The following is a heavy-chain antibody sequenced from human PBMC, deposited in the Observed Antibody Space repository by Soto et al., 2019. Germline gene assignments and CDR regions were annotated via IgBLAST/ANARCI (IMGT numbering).Heavy chain of an antibody. CDR1: GYNFTTYG. J-gene: IGHJ4*02. Sequence: QVQLVQSGAEVKKPGASVKVSCKPSGYNFTTYGVSWVRQAPGQGLEWLGWISGHNGHANYAQTFQGRVTMTTDTSTTTAYMELRSLRSDDTAVYYCARYQPYSTGYYYFDQWGQGTLAIVTS. V-gene: IGHV1-18*01. D-gene: IGHD6-19*01. CDR3: ARYQPYSTGYYYFDQ. CDR2: ISGHNGHA.